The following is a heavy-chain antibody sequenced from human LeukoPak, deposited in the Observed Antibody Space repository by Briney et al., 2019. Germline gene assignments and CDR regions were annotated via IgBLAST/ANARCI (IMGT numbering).Heavy chain of an antibody. J-gene: IGHJ4*02. CDR1: GYSISSGYY. D-gene: IGHD3-22*01. CDR3: ARETYYYDSSGYRLTGPFDY. V-gene: IGHV4-38-2*02. Sequence: SETLSLTCTVSGYSISSGYYWGWILQPPGKGLEWIVSIYHSGSTYYNPSLKSRVTISVDTSKNRFSLKVNSVTAADTAVYYCARETYYYDSSGYRLTGPFDYWGQGTLVTVSS. CDR2: IYHSGST.